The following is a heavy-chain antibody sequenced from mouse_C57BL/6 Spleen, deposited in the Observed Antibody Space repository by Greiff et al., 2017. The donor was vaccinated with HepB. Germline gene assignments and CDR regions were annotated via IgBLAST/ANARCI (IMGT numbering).Heavy chain of an antibody. Sequence: EVQLQQSGPELVKPGASVKISCKASGYTFTDYYMNWVKQSHGKSLEWIGDINPNNGGTSYNQKFKGKATLTVDKSSSTAYMELRSLTSEDSAVYYCARLLWPTDGFAYWGQGTLVTVSA. D-gene: IGHD1-1*02. CDR2: INPNNGGT. CDR1: GYTFTDYY. CDR3: ARLLWPTDGFAY. J-gene: IGHJ3*01. V-gene: IGHV1-26*01.